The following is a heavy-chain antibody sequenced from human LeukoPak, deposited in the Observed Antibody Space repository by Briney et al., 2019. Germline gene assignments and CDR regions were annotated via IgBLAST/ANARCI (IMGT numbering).Heavy chain of an antibody. CDR3: GRDLGLSRDV. J-gene: IGHJ6*02. CDR1: GGSISSSSYY. V-gene: IGHV4-39*07. Sequence: PSETLSLTCTVSGGSISSSSYYWGWIRQPPGKGLEWIGRIFSDGSTNYNPSLRSRLPLSIDTSTTQFSLKGRAVTAAHSVVYYCGRDLGLSRDVWGQGATVTVSS. D-gene: IGHD3/OR15-3a*01. CDR2: IFSDGST.